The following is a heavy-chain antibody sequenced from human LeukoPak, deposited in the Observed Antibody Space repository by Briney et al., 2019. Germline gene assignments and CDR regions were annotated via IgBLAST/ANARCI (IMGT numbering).Heavy chain of an antibody. Sequence: ASVKVSCKASGYTFTSYGITWVRQAPGQGLEWMGWISPYNGNTRYVQKLQGRVTMTTDTSTSTAYMELRSLRFDDTAVYYCARAGSGSGWYFDYWGQGTLVTVSA. D-gene: IGHD6-19*01. CDR1: GYTFTSYG. CDR3: ARAGSGSGWYFDY. V-gene: IGHV1-18*01. CDR2: ISPYNGNT. J-gene: IGHJ4*02.